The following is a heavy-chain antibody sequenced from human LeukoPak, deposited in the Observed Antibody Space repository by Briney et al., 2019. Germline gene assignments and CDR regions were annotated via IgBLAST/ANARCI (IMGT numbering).Heavy chain of an antibody. Sequence: GGSLRLSCAASRFTFSSYAMSWVRQAPGKGLEWVSGISGSGAGTYYADSVKGRFTISRDNSKNTLYLQMNSLRAEDTAVYYCAKEVHYDCIWGSYSYFDYWGQGTLVTVSS. V-gene: IGHV3-23*01. CDR2: ISGSGAGT. J-gene: IGHJ4*02. CDR1: RFTFSSYA. CDR3: AKEVHYDCIWGSYSYFDY. D-gene: IGHD3-16*01.